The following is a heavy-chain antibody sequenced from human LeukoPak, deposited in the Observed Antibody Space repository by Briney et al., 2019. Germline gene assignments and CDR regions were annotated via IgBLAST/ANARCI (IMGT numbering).Heavy chain of an antibody. D-gene: IGHD2-2*01. CDR2: ISGSGGST. J-gene: IGHJ4*02. CDR3: AKGGGRYCSSTSCYSFDY. CDR1: GFTFSNYA. V-gene: IGHV3-23*01. Sequence: GGSLRLSCAASGFTFSNYAMSWVRQAPGKGLEWASAISGSGGSTYYADSVKGRFTISRDNSKNTLYLQMNSLRAEDTAVYYCAKGGGRYCSSTSCYSFDYWGQGTLVTVSS.